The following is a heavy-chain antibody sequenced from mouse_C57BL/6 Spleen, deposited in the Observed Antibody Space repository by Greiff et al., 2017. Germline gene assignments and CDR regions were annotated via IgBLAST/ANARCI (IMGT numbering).Heavy chain of an antibody. V-gene: IGHV1-19*01. D-gene: IGHD2-13*01. CDR2: INPYNGGT. Sequence: VQLQQSGPVLVKPGASVKMSCKASGYTFTDYYMNWVKQSHGKSLEWIGDINPYNGGTSYNQKFKGKATLTVDKSSSTAYMELNSLTSEDSAVYYCSSEGDSLLFDYWGQGTTLTVSS. J-gene: IGHJ2*01. CDR1: GYTFTDYY. CDR3: SSEGDSLLFDY.